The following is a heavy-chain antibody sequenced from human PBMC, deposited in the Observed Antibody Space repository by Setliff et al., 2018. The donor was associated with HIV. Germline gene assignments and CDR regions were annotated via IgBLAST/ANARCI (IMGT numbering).Heavy chain of an antibody. CDR2: ISSYSGHT. CDR1: GYTFSDYD. J-gene: IGHJ4*02. V-gene: IGHV1-18*01. Sequence: ASVKVSCKTSGYTFSDYDVAWVRQAPGQGLEWMGWISSYSGHTSYAQNFQGRVTMTTDTSTNTAYLELRGLRSDDTAIYYCAREHGTSWPYFDFWGQGTLVTVSS. CDR3: AREHGTSWPYFDF.